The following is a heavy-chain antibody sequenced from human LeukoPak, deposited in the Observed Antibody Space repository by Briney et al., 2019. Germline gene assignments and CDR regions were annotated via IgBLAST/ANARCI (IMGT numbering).Heavy chain of an antibody. CDR1: GFTFSACW. CDR3: TRDRPSGNITMIRGVTLDY. D-gene: IGHD3-10*01. Sequence: SGGSLRLSCAASGFTFSACWMSWVRQGPGKGLDWVASINPDGSGTRYVDSVRGRFTISRDNAKNSLYLHMNSLRAEDTAVYYCTRDRPSGNITMIRGVTLDYWGQGTLVTVSS. V-gene: IGHV3-7*01. CDR2: INPDGSGT. J-gene: IGHJ4*02.